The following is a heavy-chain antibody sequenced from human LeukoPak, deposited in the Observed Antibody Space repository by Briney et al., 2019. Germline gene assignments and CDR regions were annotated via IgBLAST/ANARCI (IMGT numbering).Heavy chain of an antibody. Sequence: SETLSLTCTVSGGSISSSTYYWAWIRQHPGKGLEWIGSIYYSGSTYYNPSLQSRVTISVDTSQNQFSLKLTSVTAADTAVYYCARQGYSSSYSTRATAFDYWGQGTLVTVSS. CDR3: ARQGYSSSYSTRATAFDY. CDR2: IYYSGST. D-gene: IGHD6-13*01. V-gene: IGHV4-39*01. J-gene: IGHJ4*02. CDR1: GGSISSSTYY.